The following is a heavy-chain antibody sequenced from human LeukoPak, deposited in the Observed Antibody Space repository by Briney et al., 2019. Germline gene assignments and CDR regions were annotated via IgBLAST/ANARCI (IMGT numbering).Heavy chain of an antibody. D-gene: IGHD5-24*01. V-gene: IGHV1-2*02. CDR1: GYTFTGYY. CDR3: ARDRYGDGFAHLDY. J-gene: IGHJ4*02. Sequence: GASVKVSCKASGYTFTGYYMHWVRQAPVQGLEWMGWINPNSGGTNYAQKFQGRVTMTRDTSISTAYTELSRLRSDDTAVYYCARDRYGDGFAHLDYWGQGALVTVSS. CDR2: INPNSGGT.